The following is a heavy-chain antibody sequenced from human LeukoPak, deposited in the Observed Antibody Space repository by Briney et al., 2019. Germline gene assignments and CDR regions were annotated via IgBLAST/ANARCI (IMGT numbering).Heavy chain of an antibody. D-gene: IGHD4-23*01. J-gene: IGHJ3*02. CDR2: IYYSGST. CDR3: ARHLDYGGNGDGFDI. Sequence: PSETLSLTCTVSGGSISSSSYYWGWIRQPPGKGLEWIGSIYYSGSTYYNPSLKSRVTISVDTSKNQFSLRLSSVTAADTAVYYCARHLDYGGNGDGFDIWGQGTMVTVSS. CDR1: GGSISSSSYY. V-gene: IGHV4-39*01.